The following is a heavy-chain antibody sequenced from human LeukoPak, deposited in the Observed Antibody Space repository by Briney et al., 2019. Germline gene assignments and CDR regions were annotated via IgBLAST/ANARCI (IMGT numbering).Heavy chain of an antibody. Sequence: PGGSLGLSCAVSGFTFRNYVMNWVRQAPGKGLEWVSGISGSGSNTYYADSVKGRFTISRDNSKNTLYLQMNSLRAEDTAVYYCARIYCSGGSCYSCFDYWGQGTLVTVSS. V-gene: IGHV3-23*01. CDR3: ARIYCSGGSCYSCFDY. CDR2: ISGSGSNT. D-gene: IGHD2-15*01. J-gene: IGHJ4*02. CDR1: GFTFRNYV.